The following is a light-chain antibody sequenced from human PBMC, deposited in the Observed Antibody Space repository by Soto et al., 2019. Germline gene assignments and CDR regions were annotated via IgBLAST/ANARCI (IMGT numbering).Light chain of an antibody. V-gene: IGLV2-14*01. J-gene: IGLJ1*01. CDR1: SSDVGGYNY. CDR3: SSYTISSTYV. Sequence: QSALTQPASVSGSPGQSIAISCTGTSSDVGGYNYVSWYQQHPGKAPKLLINDVSNRPSGVSSRFSGSKSGNTASLTISGLQAEDVADYYCSSYTISSTYVFGTGATLTVL. CDR2: DVS.